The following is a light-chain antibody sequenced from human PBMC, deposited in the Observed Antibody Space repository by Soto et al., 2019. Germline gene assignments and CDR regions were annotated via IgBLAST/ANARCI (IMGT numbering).Light chain of an antibody. Sequence: DIQMTQSPSTLSASVGDRVIITCRASQSISSWLAWYQQKPGKAPNLLIYKASTLKSGVPSRFCGSGSGTDFTLTISSLQPDDFATYYCQQYDSDSWTFGQGTKVEIK. CDR1: QSISSW. V-gene: IGKV1-5*03. CDR2: KAS. CDR3: QQYDSDSWT. J-gene: IGKJ1*01.